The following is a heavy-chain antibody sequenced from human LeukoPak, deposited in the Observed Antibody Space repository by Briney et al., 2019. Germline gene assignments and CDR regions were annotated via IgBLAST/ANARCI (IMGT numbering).Heavy chain of an antibody. D-gene: IGHD2-2*01. CDR3: ARDRMYCSSTSCYAYWFDP. CDR2: MNPNSGGT. CDR1: GYTFTGYY. Sequence: ASVKVSCKASGYTFTGYYLHWVRQAPGQGLEWMGWMNPNSGGTNYAQKFQGRVTMTRDTSISTAYMELSRLRSDDTAVYYCARDRMYCSSTSCYAYWFDPWGQGTLVTVSS. V-gene: IGHV1-2*02. J-gene: IGHJ5*02.